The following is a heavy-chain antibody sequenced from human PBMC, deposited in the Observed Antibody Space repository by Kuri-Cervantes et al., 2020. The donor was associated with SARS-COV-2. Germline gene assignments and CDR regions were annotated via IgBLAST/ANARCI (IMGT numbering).Heavy chain of an antibody. V-gene: IGHV4-39*01. D-gene: IGHD4-17*01. Sequence: GSLRLSCTVSGGSIDSSSIYWGWIRQPPGKGLGWIGNIYYTGTTYYNPSLKSRVTISVDTSKEQFSLKLSSVTAADTAIYYCATFTVTTKFDNWGQGTLVTVSS. CDR3: ATFTVTTKFDN. CDR2: IYYTGTT. CDR1: GGSIDSSSIY. J-gene: IGHJ4*02.